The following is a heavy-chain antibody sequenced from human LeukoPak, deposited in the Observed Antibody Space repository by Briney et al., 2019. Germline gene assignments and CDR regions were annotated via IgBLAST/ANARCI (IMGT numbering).Heavy chain of an antibody. V-gene: IGHV4-31*03. D-gene: IGHD5-12*01. Sequence: SETLSLTCTVSGGSISSGGYYWSWIRQHPGKGLEWIGYIYYSGSTYYNPSLKSRVTISVDRSKNQFSLKLSSVTAADTAVYYCARVGGYSGPDAFDIWGQGTMVTVSS. CDR1: GGSISSGGYY. J-gene: IGHJ3*02. CDR3: ARVGGYSGPDAFDI. CDR2: IYYSGST.